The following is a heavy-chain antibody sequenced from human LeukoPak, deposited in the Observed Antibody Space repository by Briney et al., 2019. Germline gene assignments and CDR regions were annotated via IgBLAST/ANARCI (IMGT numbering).Heavy chain of an antibody. Sequence: GGSLRLSCVASGFTFSTYSMNWVRQAPGKGLEWVSFISTSSNYIYYADSVKGRFTISRDNAKNSLYLQMNSLRAEDTAVYYCARSPGGYSGPFAYWGQGTLVTVSS. J-gene: IGHJ4*02. CDR2: ISTSSNYI. D-gene: IGHD5-12*01. CDR1: GFTFSTYS. V-gene: IGHV3-21*01. CDR3: ARSPGGYSGPFAY.